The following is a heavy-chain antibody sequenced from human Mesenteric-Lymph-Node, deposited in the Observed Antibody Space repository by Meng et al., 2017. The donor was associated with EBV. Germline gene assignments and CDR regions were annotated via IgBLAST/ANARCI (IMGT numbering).Heavy chain of an antibody. D-gene: IGHD3-22*01. V-gene: IGHV4-4*02. Sequence: QVQLQESGPGLVKPSGTLSLTVAGSGGSISSSNWWTWVRQPPGKGLEWIGEIFPTGGTNYNPSLKSRLTISVDKSKNQFSLKLSSVTAADTAVYYCAREGEVGYYESSGYYYWGQGTLVTVSS. CDR1: GGSISSSNW. CDR2: IFPTGGT. CDR3: AREGEVGYYESSGYYY. J-gene: IGHJ4*02.